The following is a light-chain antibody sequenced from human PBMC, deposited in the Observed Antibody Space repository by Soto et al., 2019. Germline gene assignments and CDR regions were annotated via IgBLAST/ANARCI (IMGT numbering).Light chain of an antibody. V-gene: IGKV3-11*01. J-gene: IGKJ5*01. Sequence: ELVLPPSPGTLSFSPVERAPLSVRASESLYTYLAWYQQKPGQANSIIIYDAYSRPTDIHARFSGSGSGTDFTLTIRSIEPEDFALYYCKKRSNWQINFGKGQRLELK. CDR2: DAY. CDR1: ESLYTY. CDR3: KKRSNWQIN.